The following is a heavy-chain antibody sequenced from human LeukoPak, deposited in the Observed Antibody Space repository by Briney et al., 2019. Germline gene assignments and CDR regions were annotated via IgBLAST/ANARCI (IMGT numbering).Heavy chain of an antibody. Sequence: SESLSLTCTVSGGSISSGGYYWSWIRQHPGKGLEWIGYIYYSGSTYYNPSLKIRVTISVDTSKNQFSLKLSTVTAADTAVYYCARVVWGPGMDVWGQGTTVTVSS. CDR1: GGSISSGGYY. D-gene: IGHD3-16*01. CDR2: IYYSGST. V-gene: IGHV4-31*03. CDR3: ARVVWGPGMDV. J-gene: IGHJ6*02.